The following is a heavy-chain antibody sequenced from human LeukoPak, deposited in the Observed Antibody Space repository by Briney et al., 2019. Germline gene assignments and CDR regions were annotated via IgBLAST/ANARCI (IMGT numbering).Heavy chain of an antibody. D-gene: IGHD3-22*01. J-gene: IGHJ4*02. CDR1: GYTFTGYY. Sequence: ASVKVSCKASGYTFTGYYMHWVRQAPGQGPEWMGRINPNSGGTNYAQKFQGRVTMTRDTSISTAYMELSRLRSDDTAVYYCARYGGGYYYDSSGYYDYWGQGTLVTVSS. CDR2: INPNSGGT. CDR3: ARYGGGYYYDSSGYYDY. V-gene: IGHV1-2*06.